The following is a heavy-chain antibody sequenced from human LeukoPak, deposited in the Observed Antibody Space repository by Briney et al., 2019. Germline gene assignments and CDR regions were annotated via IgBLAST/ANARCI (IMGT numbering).Heavy chain of an antibody. CDR1: GFTFSSYA. V-gene: IGHV3-30-3*01. Sequence: GRSLRFSCAASGFTFSSYAMHWVRQAPGKGLEWVAVISYDGSNKYYADSVKGRFTISRDNSKNTLYLQMNSLRAEDTAVYYCARARYQLPRPGFGGSVAGSTYFDYWGQGTLVTVSS. CDR2: ISYDGSNK. D-gene: IGHD2-2*01. CDR3: ARARYQLPRPGFGGSVAGSTYFDY. J-gene: IGHJ4*02.